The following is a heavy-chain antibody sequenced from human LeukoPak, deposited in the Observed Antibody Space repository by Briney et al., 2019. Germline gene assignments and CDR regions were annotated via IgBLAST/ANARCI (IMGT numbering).Heavy chain of an antibody. D-gene: IGHD6-13*01. CDR3: ARGLGMAAAPTFDP. CDR2: ISDDGSNE. J-gene: IGHJ5*02. Sequence: TGGSLSLSSTTSGFTFSTHLMKFSSYAMHWVRQGPGKGLEWVTVISDDGSNEYYADSVKGRFIISRDNSKNMLYLQMNSLRPEDTAVYYCARGLGMAAAPTFDPWGQGTMVTVS. CDR1: GFTFSTHLMKFSSYA. V-gene: IGHV3-30-3*01.